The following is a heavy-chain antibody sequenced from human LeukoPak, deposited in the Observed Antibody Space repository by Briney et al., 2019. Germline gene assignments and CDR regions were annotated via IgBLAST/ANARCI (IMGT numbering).Heavy chain of an antibody. CDR2: IYYSGST. J-gene: IGHJ5*02. CDR3: ARRLTQYDCFDP. Sequence: SETLSLTCTVSGGSISSGGYYWSWIRQHPGKGLEWIGYIYYSGSTYYNPSLKSRVTISVDTSKNQFSLKLSSVTPEDTAVYYCARRLTQYDCFDPWGQGILVTVSS. D-gene: IGHD2-2*01. CDR1: GGSISSGGYY. V-gene: IGHV4-31*03.